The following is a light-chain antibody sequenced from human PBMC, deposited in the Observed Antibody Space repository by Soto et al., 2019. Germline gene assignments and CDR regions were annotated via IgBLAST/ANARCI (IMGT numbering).Light chain of an antibody. CDR3: AAWDDSLNGVV. CDR1: SSSIGSNS. CDR2: SNN. J-gene: IGLJ2*01. V-gene: IGLV1-44*01. Sequence: QPVLTQPPSASGTPGQRVTISCSGGSSSIGSNSVNWYRQLPGTAPKLLIYSNNQRPSGVPDRFSGSKSGTSASLAISGLQSEDEADYYCAAWDDSLNGVVFGGGTKLTVL.